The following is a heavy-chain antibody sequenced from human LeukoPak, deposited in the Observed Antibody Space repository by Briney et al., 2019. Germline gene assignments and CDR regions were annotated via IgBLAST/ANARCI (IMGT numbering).Heavy chain of an antibody. J-gene: IGHJ4*02. CDR1: GGSISSGSYY. Sequence: PSETLSLTCTVSGGSISSGSYYWSWIRQPAGKGLEWIGSIYHSGSTYYNPSLKSRVTISVDTSKNQFSLKLSSVTAADTAVYYCAKISGYDFQFDYWGQGTLVTVSS. CDR2: IYHSGST. D-gene: IGHD5-12*01. CDR3: AKISGYDFQFDY. V-gene: IGHV4-39*07.